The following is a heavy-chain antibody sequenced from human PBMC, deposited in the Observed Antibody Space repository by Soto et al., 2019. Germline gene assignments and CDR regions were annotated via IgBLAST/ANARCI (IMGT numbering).Heavy chain of an antibody. J-gene: IGHJ4*02. Sequence: QITLKESGPTLVKPTQTLTLTCTLSGFSLFTSGVGVGWIRQPPGEALEWLALIYWDDDKRYSPSLRSRLTITKETSKSQVVLTVTNMEPVDTATYYCAHKGDGYRGFKYWGQGTLVTVSS. V-gene: IGHV2-5*02. CDR3: AHKGDGYRGFKY. CDR1: GFSLFTSGVG. D-gene: IGHD5-12*01. CDR2: IYWDDDK.